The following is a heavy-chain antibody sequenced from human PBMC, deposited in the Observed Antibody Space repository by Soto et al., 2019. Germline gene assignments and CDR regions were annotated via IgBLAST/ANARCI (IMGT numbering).Heavy chain of an antibody. D-gene: IGHD3-3*01. CDR2: IIGGDGDK. J-gene: IGHJ5*01. CDR1: GFTFRTFT. Sequence: PGGSLRLSCAASGFTFRTFTMNWVRQAPGKGLEWVSGIIGGDGDKFYSDSVKGRFTISRDKSKDMLFLQMSSLRVDDTAVYYCAKACDPDVFWIFASGGRGTLVTVSS. CDR3: AKACDPDVFWIFAS. V-gene: IGHV3-23*01.